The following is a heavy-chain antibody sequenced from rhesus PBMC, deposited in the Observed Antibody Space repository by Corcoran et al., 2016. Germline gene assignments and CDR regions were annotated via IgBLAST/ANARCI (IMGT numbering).Heavy chain of an antibody. CDR2: ISGSSGNT. Sequence: QVPLQESGPGLVQPSETLSLTCVVYGAFPSIINWWSCTRQPPGQGLGCVGVISGSSGNTYYNPSLKSRVTISTDTSKNQFSLKLVSVTAADTAVYYCASFVGYCTGSGCYEERYFDYWGQGVLVTVSS. V-gene: IGHV4-65*01. J-gene: IGHJ4*01. CDR1: GAFPSIINW. CDR3: ASFVGYCTGSGCYEERYFDY. D-gene: IGHD2-21*01.